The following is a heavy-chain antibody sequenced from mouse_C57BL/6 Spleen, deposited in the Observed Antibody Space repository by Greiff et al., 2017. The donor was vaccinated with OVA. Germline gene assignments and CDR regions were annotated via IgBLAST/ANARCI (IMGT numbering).Heavy chain of an antibody. V-gene: IGHV1-72*01. J-gene: IGHJ1*03. D-gene: IGHD2-4*01. Sequence: VQLQQPGAELVKPGASVKLSCKASGYTFTSYWMHWVKQRPGRGLEWIGRIDPNGGATKYNQKFKSKATLTVDKPSSTAYMQLSSLTSEDSAVYYGARSRGDDDAGYFDVWGTGTTVTVSS. CDR3: ARSRGDDDAGYFDV. CDR2: IDPNGGAT. CDR1: GYTFTSYW.